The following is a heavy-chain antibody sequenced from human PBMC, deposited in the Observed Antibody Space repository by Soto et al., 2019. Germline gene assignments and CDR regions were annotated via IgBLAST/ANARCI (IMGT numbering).Heavy chain of an antibody. CDR2: IRSKANSYAT. CDR1: GFTFSGSA. J-gene: IGHJ4*02. D-gene: IGHD6-6*01. CDR3: TRHGSSSSADY. Sequence: PGGSLRLSCAASGFTFSGSAMHWVRQASGKGLEWVGRIRSKANSYATAYAASVKGRFTISRDDSKDTAYLQMNSLKTEDTAVYYCTRHGSSSSADYWGQGTLVTVSS. V-gene: IGHV3-73*01.